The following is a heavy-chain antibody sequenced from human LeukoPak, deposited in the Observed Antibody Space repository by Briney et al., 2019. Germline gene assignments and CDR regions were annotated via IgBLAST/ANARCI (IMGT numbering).Heavy chain of an antibody. CDR3: AKSEGIAAAVDY. CDR1: GFTFSSYG. V-gene: IGHV3-30*18. Sequence: GGSLRLSCAASGFTFSSYGIHWARQAPGNGLEWVAVISYDGSNKYYAASVKGRFTISRDNSKNTLYLQMSSLRAEDTAVYYCAKSEGIAAAVDYWGQGTLVTVSS. D-gene: IGHD6-13*01. J-gene: IGHJ4*02. CDR2: ISYDGSNK.